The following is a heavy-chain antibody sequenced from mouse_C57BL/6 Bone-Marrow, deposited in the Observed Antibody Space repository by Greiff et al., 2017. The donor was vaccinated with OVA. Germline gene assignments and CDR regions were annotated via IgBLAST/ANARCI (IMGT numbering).Heavy chain of an antibody. J-gene: IGHJ1*03. V-gene: IGHV2-5*01. CDR1: GFSLTSYG. Sequence: QVQLQQSGPGLVQTSQSLSIPCTVSGFSLTSYGVHWVRQSPGKGLEWLGVIWRGGSTDYNAAFMSRLSITKDNSKSQVFFKMNSLQADDTAIYYCAKNSPNRYYGNSYWYFDVWGTGTTVTVSS. D-gene: IGHD2-1*01. CDR2: IWRGGST. CDR3: AKNSPNRYYGNSYWYFDV.